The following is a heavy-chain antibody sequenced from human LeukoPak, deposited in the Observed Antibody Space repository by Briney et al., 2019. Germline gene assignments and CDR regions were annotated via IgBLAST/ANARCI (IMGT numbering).Heavy chain of an antibody. CDR2: IWFDGSNK. CDR3: ARDRYSNYYDSSGLDY. J-gene: IGHJ4*02. CDR1: GFTFSSYA. Sequence: TGGSLRLSCEASGFTFSSYAMHWVRQAPGKGLEWVAFIWFDGSNKYYADSVKGRFTISRDKSKNTLFLQMDSLRAEDTAVYYCARDRYSNYYDSSGLDYWGQGTLVTVSA. V-gene: IGHV3-33*08. D-gene: IGHD3-22*01.